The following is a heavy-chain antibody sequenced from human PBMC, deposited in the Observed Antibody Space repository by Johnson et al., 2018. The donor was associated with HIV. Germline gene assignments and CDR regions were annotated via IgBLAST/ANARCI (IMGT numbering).Heavy chain of an antibody. CDR1: GFTISSYA. J-gene: IGHJ3*02. Sequence: VQLVESGGGVVQPGRSLRLSCAASGFTISSYAMHWVRQAPGKGLEWVSYISSRGSSIFYADSVKGRFTISRDNAKNSLYLQMNSLRAEDTAVYYCARAYYDIFTGRDDAFDIWGQGTMVTVSS. V-gene: IGHV3-48*04. D-gene: IGHD3-9*01. CDR3: ARAYYDIFTGRDDAFDI. CDR2: ISSRGSSI.